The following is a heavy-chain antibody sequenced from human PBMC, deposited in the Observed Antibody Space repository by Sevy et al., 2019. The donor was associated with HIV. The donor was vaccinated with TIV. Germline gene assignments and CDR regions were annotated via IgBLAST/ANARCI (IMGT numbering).Heavy chain of an antibody. CDR3: AKGDRTFYALDV. D-gene: IGHD2-15*01. CDR1: GFTFSTYT. J-gene: IGHJ6*02. CDR2: ISGSAGST. V-gene: IGHV3-23*01. Sequence: GGSLRLSCAASGFTFSTYTMSWVRQAPGKGLEWVSAISGSAGSTYYADLVQGRFTISRDKSKNTLYLQMNSLRAEDTAVYYCAKGDRTFYALDVWGQGTTVTVSS.